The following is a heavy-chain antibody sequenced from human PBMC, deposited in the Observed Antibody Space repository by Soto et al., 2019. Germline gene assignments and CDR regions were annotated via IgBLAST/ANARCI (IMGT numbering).Heavy chain of an antibody. J-gene: IGHJ4*02. Sequence: PSETMSLTCAVSGDSISSGGYSWNWIRQPPGKGLEWIGYIYYSGSTNYNPSLKSRVTISVDTSKNQFSLKLSSVTAADTAVYYCGRGGSGSDPFDSWGRGALVTVSS. D-gene: IGHD1-26*01. CDR3: GRGGSGSDPFDS. V-gene: IGHV4-61*08. CDR2: IYYSGST. CDR1: GDSISSGGYS.